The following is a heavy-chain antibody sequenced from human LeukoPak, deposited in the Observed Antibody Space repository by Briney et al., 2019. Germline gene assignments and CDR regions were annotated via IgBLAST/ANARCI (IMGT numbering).Heavy chain of an antibody. CDR2: IKQDGSEK. J-gene: IGHJ3*02. Sequence: GGSLRLSCAASGFTFSSYWMSWVRQAPGKGLEWVANIKQDGSEKYYVDSVKGRFTISRDNAKNSLYLQMNSLRAEDTAVYYCARNNGGNSYDAFDIWGQGTMVTVSS. V-gene: IGHV3-7*01. D-gene: IGHD4-23*01. CDR1: GFTFSSYW. CDR3: ARNNGGNSYDAFDI.